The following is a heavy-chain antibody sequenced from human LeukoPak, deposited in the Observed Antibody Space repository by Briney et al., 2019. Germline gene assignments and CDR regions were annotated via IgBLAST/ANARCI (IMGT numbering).Heavy chain of an antibody. CDR2: ISYDGNNK. Sequence: GGSLRLSCAASGLTFSNYGMHWVRRAPGKGLEWVAVISYDGNNKYYADSVKGRFTISRDNSKNTLYLQMNSLRAEDTAVYYCAKAPVATIENSHFDYWGLGTLVIVSS. D-gene: IGHD5-12*01. CDR3: AKAPVATIENSHFDY. V-gene: IGHV3-30*18. J-gene: IGHJ4*02. CDR1: GLTFSNYG.